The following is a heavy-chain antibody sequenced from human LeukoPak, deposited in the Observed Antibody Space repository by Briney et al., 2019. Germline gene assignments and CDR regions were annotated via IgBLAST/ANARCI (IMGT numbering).Heavy chain of an antibody. Sequence: GRSLRLSCAASGFTFSSYGMHWVRQAPGKGLEWVAVIWYDGSNKYYADSVKGRFTISKDNSKNTLYLQMNSLRAEDTAVYYCAREAEDDYGLTLSHWGQGTLVTVSS. CDR2: IWYDGSNK. D-gene: IGHD4-17*01. CDR3: AREAEDDYGLTLSH. V-gene: IGHV3-33*01. CDR1: GFTFSSYG. J-gene: IGHJ4*02.